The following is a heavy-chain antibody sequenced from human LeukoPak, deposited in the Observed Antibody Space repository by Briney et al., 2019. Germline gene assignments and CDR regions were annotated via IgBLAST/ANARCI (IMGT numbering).Heavy chain of an antibody. J-gene: IGHJ6*02. D-gene: IGHD3/OR15-3a*01. Sequence: GGSLRLSCAASGFTVSSNYMSWVRQAPGKGLEGVSVIYSGGSTYYADSVKGRFTISRDNSKNTLYLQMNSLRAEDTAVYYCATGAGLVHYYYGMDVWGQGTTVTVSS. V-gene: IGHV3-53*01. CDR2: IYSGGST. CDR1: GFTVSSNY. CDR3: ATGAGLVHYYYGMDV.